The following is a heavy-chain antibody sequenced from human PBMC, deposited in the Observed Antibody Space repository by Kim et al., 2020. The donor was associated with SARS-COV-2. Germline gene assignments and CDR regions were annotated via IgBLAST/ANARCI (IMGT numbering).Heavy chain of an antibody. D-gene: IGHD3-22*01. J-gene: IGHJ4*02. CDR2: IYYSGST. CDR1: GGSISSYY. V-gene: IGHV4-59*01. CDR3: ARGNSYYYDSSGYWVIDY. Sequence: SETLSLTCTVSGGSISSYYWNWIRQPPGKGLEWIGYIYYSGSTNYNPSLKSRVTISVDTSKNQFSLKLSSVTAPDTAVYYCARGNSYYYDSSGYWVIDYWGQGTLVTVSS.